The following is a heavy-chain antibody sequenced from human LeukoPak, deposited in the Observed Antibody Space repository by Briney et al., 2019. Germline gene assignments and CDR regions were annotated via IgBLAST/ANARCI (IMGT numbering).Heavy chain of an antibody. CDR2: INPSGGST. CDR3: ARDLYYDSSGYSSRGGAFDI. CDR1: GNTFTSYY. Sequence: GASVKVSCKASGNTFTSYYMHWVRQAPGQGLEWMGIINPSGGSTSYAQKFQGRVTMTRDASTSTVYMELSSLRSEDTAVYYCARDLYYDSSGYSSRGGAFDIWGQGTMVTVSS. J-gene: IGHJ3*02. V-gene: IGHV1-46*01. D-gene: IGHD3-22*01.